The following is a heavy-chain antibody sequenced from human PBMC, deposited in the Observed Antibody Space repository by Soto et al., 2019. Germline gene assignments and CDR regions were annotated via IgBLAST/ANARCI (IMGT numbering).Heavy chain of an antibody. CDR1: GFTFSSYS. CDR3: ARDGGIQLWFAWAKRFDY. V-gene: IGHV3-48*01. Sequence: EVQLVESGGGLVQPGGSLRLSCAASGFTFSSYSMNWVRQAPGKGLERVSYISSSSSTIYYADSVKGRFTISRDNAKNSLYLQMNSLRAEDTDVYYCARDGGIQLWFAWAKRFDYWGQGTLVTVSS. D-gene: IGHD5-18*01. CDR2: ISSSSSTI. J-gene: IGHJ4*02.